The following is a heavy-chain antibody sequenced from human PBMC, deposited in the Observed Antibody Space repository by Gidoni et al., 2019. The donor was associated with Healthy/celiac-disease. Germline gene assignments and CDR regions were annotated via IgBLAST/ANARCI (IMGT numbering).Heavy chain of an antibody. CDR3: ARSIVGAKRTLDY. Sequence: QVQLQASGPRLVKPSETLSLTCPVSGCYISSYYWSWIRQPPGKGLEWTGYIYYSGSTNYNPSLKSRVTIIVDTSKNQFSLKLSSVTAADTAVYYCARSIVGAKRTLDYWGQGTLVTVSS. J-gene: IGHJ4*02. CDR2: IYYSGST. CDR1: GCYISSYY. V-gene: IGHV4-59*01. D-gene: IGHD1-26*01.